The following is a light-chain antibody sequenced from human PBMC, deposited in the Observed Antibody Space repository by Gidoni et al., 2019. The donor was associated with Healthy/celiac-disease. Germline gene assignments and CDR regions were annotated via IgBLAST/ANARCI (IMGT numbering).Light chain of an antibody. Sequence: DIQMTQSPSSLSASVGDRVTITCRASQSIISYLNWYQQKPGKAPKLLIYAASSLQSGVPSRFSGSGSGTDFTLTISSLQPEDFATDYCQQSYSTLRTFGQGTKVEIK. CDR1: QSIISY. CDR2: AAS. CDR3: QQSYSTLRT. V-gene: IGKV1-39*01. J-gene: IGKJ1*01.